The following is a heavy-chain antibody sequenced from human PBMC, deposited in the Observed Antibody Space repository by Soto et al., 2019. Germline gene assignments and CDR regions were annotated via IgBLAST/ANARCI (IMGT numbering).Heavy chain of an antibody. CDR2: INPNSGGT. V-gene: IGHV1-2*04. CDR1: GCTFTGYY. J-gene: IGHJ6*02. Sequence: GASVKVSCKASGCTFTGYYMHWVRQAPGQGLEWMGWINPNSGGTNYAQKFQGWVTMTRDTSISTAYMELSRLRSDDTAVYYCARGGSLRLGYCSGGSCHEMDVWGQGTTVTVSS. D-gene: IGHD2-15*01. CDR3: ARGGSLRLGYCSGGSCHEMDV.